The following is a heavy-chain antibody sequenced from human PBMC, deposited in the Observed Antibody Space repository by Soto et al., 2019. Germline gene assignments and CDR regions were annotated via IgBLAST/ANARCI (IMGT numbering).Heavy chain of an antibody. D-gene: IGHD3-22*01. V-gene: IGHV4-34*01. CDR3: ARSPPYYDSSGYYYTTFDY. Sequence: PSETLSLTCAVYGGSFSGYYWSWIRQPPGKGLEWIGEINHSGSTNYNPSLKSRVTISVDTSKNQFSLKLSSVTAADTAVYYCARSPPYYDSSGYYYTTFDYWSQGTLVTVSS. CDR2: INHSGST. CDR1: GGSFSGYY. J-gene: IGHJ4*02.